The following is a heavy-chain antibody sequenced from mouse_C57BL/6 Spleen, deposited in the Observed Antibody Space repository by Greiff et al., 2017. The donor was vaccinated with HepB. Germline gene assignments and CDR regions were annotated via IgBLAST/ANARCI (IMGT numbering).Heavy chain of an antibody. CDR1: GYTFTDYY. J-gene: IGHJ4*01. CDR3: ARTYYGNIAMDY. V-gene: IGHV1-76*01. Sequence: QVQLQQSGAELVRPGASVKLSCKASGYTFTDYYINWVKQRPGQGLEWIARIYPGSGNTYYNEKFKGKATLTAEKSSSTAYMQLSSLTSEDSAVYFCARTYYGNIAMDYWGQGTSVTVSS. CDR2: IYPGSGNT. D-gene: IGHD2-10*01.